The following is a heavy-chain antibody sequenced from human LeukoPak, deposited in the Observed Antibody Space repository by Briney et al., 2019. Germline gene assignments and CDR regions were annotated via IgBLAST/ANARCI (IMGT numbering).Heavy chain of an antibody. CDR3: AKKGLSYGLADFDY. J-gene: IGHJ4*02. V-gene: IGHV3-30*02. Sequence: PGGPLRLSCAASGFTFSSYGMHWVRQAPGKGLEWVAFIRYDGSNKYYADSVKGRFTISRDNSKNTLYLQMNSLRAEDTAVYYCAKKGLSYGLADFDYWGQGTLVTVSS. D-gene: IGHD5-18*01. CDR1: GFTFSSYG. CDR2: IRYDGSNK.